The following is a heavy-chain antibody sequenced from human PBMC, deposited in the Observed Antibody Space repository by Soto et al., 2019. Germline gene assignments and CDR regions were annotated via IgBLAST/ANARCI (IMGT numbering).Heavy chain of an antibody. CDR3: ARESRRSRRGAFDI. CDR2: ISYDGSNK. CDR1: GFTFSSYA. V-gene: IGHV3-30-3*01. J-gene: IGHJ3*02. D-gene: IGHD6-13*01. Sequence: QVQLVESGGGVVQPGRSLRLSCAASGFTFSSYAMHWVRQAPGKGLEWVAVISYDGSNKYYADSVKGRFTISRDNSKNTLYLQMNSLRAEDTAVYYCARESRRSRRGAFDIWGQGTMVTVSS.